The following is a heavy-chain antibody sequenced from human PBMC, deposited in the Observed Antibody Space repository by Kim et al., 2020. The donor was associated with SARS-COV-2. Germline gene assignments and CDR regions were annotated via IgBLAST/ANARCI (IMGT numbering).Heavy chain of an antibody. V-gene: IGHV4-31*03. CDR2: IYYSGST. D-gene: IGHD6-19*01. CDR3: ARTSRAYSGWLHAFDI. J-gene: IGHJ3*02. Sequence: SETLSLTCTVSGGSISSGGYYWSWIRQHPGKGLEWIGYIYYSGSTYYNPSLKSRVTISVDTSKNQFSLKLSSVTAADTAVYYCARTSRAYSGWLHAFDIWGQGTMVTVSS. CDR1: GGSISSGGYY.